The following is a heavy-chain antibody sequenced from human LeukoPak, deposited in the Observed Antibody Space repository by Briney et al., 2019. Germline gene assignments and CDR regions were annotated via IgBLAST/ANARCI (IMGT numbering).Heavy chain of an antibody. CDR1: GFPFSVYE. CDR3: ALLAVASDFDY. CDR2: IVSSGSTI. Sequence: GGSLRLSCAVSGFPFSVYEMNWVRQAPGKGLEWVSNIVSSGSTIYYADSVKGRFSISRDNAKSSLYLQMSSLRVEDTAVYYCALLAVASDFDYWGQGALVTVSS. J-gene: IGHJ4*02. D-gene: IGHD6-19*01. V-gene: IGHV3-48*03.